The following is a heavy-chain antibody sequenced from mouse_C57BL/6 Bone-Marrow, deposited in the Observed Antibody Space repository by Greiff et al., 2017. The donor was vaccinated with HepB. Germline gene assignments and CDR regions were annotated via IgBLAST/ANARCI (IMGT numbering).Heavy chain of an antibody. J-gene: IGHJ2*01. Sequence: QVQLQQPGAELVRPGTSVKLSCKASGYTFTSYWMHWVKQRPGQGLEWIGVIDPSDSYTNYNQKFKSKATLTVDKSSSTAYMQLSSLTSEDSAVYYCARMITTIYFDYWGQGTTLTVSS. CDR2: IDPSDSYT. D-gene: IGHD2-4*01. CDR3: ARMITTIYFDY. V-gene: IGHV1-59*01. CDR1: GYTFTSYW.